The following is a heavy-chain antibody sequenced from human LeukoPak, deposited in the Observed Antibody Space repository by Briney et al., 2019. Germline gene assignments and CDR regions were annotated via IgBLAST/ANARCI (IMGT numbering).Heavy chain of an antibody. CDR2: IGTAGDT. Sequence: GGSLRLSCVASGFTFSSYDMHWVRQATGKGLEWVSAIGTAGDTYYPGSVKGRFTISRENAKNSLYLQMNSLRAGDTAVYYCARGSSSWYYYYGMDVWGQGTTVTVSS. D-gene: IGHD6-13*01. J-gene: IGHJ6*02. V-gene: IGHV3-13*01. CDR1: GFTFSSYD. CDR3: ARGSSSWYYYYGMDV.